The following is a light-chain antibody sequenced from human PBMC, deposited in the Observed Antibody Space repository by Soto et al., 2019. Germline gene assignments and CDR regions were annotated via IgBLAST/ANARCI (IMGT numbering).Light chain of an antibody. J-gene: IGLJ1*01. Sequence: QSVLTQPASVSGSPGQSIAISCIGTSSDVGGYNYVSWYQQHPGKAPKLMIYDVSNRPSGASERFSGSKSGNTASLTISGLQPEDEADYYCTSYTSSSTYVFGTGTKVTVL. CDR2: DVS. CDR1: SSDVGGYNY. CDR3: TSYTSSSTYV. V-gene: IGLV2-14*01.